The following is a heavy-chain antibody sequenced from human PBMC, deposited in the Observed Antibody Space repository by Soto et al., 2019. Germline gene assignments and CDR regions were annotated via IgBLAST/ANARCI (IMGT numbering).Heavy chain of an antibody. V-gene: IGHV3-33*01. CDR2: IWYDGSKK. J-gene: IGHJ6*03. CDR1: GFTFRSYG. CDR3: VRGSGHNSYYMDV. Sequence: QVQLVESGGGVVQPGRSLRLSCAASGFTFRSYGMHCVRQAPGKGLEWVAVIWYDGSKKYYADSVKGRFTISRDNSKNTLYLQMDSLTVEDTAVYYCVRGSGHNSYYMDVWGKGTTVTVSS.